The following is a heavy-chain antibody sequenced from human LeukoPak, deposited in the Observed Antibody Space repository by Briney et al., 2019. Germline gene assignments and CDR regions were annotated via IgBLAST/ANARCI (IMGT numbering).Heavy chain of an antibody. J-gene: IGHJ4*02. Sequence: ASVKVSCKASGYTFTSYYMHWVRQAPGQGLEWMGIINPSGGSTSYAQKFQGRVTMTRDTSTSTVYMELSRLRSDDTAVYYCARARYSYAVYFDYWGQGTLVTVSS. CDR1: GYTFTSYY. CDR3: ARARYSYAVYFDY. D-gene: IGHD5-18*01. CDR2: INPSGGST. V-gene: IGHV1-46*01.